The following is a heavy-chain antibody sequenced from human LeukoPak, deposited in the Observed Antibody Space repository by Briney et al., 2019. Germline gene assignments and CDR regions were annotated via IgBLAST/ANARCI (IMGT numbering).Heavy chain of an antibody. CDR2: INGRGGST. V-gene: IGHV3-23*01. D-gene: IGHD1-26*01. Sequence: GGSLRLSCAASGFTFSNYAMSWVRQAPVKGLEWVSAINGRGGSTFYADSVKGRFTISRDNSKNTLYLQMNSLRVEDTAVYYCAKGESSGNYYSGYDYWGQGTLVTVSS. CDR3: AKGESSGNYYSGYDY. CDR1: GFTFSNYA. J-gene: IGHJ4*02.